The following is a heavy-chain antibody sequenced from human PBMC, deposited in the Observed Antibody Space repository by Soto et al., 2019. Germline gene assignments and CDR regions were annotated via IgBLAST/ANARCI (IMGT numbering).Heavy chain of an antibody. CDR1: GYTFTNYG. Sequence: QLQLMQSGVEVKKPGASVTVSSKASGYTFTNYGISWVRQAPGQGLEWMGWISPYNGNTNYEQNLQGRVTMTTDTSTNTAYLELRSLRSDDTAMYYCARGSVFDIWGQGTMVTVSS. V-gene: IGHV1-18*01. CDR2: ISPYNGNT. J-gene: IGHJ3*02. CDR3: ARGSVFDI.